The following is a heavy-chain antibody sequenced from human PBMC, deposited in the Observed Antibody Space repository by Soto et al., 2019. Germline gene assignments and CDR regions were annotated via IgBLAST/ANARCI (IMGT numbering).Heavy chain of an antibody. V-gene: IGHV1-69*01. CDR2: IIPIFGTA. J-gene: IGHJ4*02. CDR1: GGTFSSYA. CDR3: ARDDYDILTGFFATPKFDY. D-gene: IGHD3-9*01. Sequence: QVQLVQSGAEEKKPGSSVKVSCKASGGTFSSYAISWVRQAPGQGLEWMGGIIPIFGTANYAQKFQGRVTITADESTSTAYMELSSLRSEDTAVYYCARDDYDILTGFFATPKFDYWGQGTLVTVSS.